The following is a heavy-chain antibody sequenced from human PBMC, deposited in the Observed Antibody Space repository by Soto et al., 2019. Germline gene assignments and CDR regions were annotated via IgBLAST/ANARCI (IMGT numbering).Heavy chain of an antibody. V-gene: IGHV4-59*01. D-gene: IGHD3-10*01. CDR1: GGSISSYY. Sequence: PSETLSLTCTVSGGSISSYYWSWIRQPPGKGLEWIGYIYYSGSTNYNPSLKSRVTISVDTSKNQFSLKLSSVTAADTAVYYCARGGYTGLYWYFDLWGRGTLVTVSS. J-gene: IGHJ2*01. CDR2: IYYSGST. CDR3: ARGGYTGLYWYFDL.